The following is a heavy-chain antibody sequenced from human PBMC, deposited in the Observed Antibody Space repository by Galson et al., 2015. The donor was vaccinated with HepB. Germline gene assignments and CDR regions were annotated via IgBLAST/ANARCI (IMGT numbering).Heavy chain of an antibody. V-gene: IGHV3-48*01. CDR1: GFTFSSYS. J-gene: IGHJ3*02. CDR2: ISSSSSTI. D-gene: IGHD6-19*01. Sequence: SLRLSCAASGFTFSSYSMNWVRQAPGKGLEWVSYISSSSSTIYYADSVKGRFTISRDNAKNSLYLQMNSLRAEDTAVYYCARLAIGSSAGLRDAFDIWGQGTMVTVSS. CDR3: ARLAIGSSAGLRDAFDI.